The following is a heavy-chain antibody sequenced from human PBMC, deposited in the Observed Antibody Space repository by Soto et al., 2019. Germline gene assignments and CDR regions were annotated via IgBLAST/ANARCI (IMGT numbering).Heavy chain of an antibody. CDR3: ARGLRGFTIFGVVISNYYYYYGMDV. V-gene: IGHV1-8*01. J-gene: IGHJ6*02. Sequence: QVQLVQSGAEVKKPGASVKVSCKASGYTFTSYDINWVRQATGQGLEWMGWMNPNSGNTGYAQKFQGRVTMTRNTSISTAYMELSSLRSEDTAVYYCARGLRGFTIFGVVISNYYYYYGMDVWGQGTTVTVSS. CDR1: GYTFTSYD. CDR2: MNPNSGNT. D-gene: IGHD3-3*01.